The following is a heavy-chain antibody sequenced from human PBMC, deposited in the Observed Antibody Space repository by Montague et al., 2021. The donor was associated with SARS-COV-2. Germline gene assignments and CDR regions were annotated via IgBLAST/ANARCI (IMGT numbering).Heavy chain of an antibody. V-gene: IGHV4-34*01. CDR1: SGSFSDYH. J-gene: IGHJ2*01. D-gene: IGHD3-22*01. CDR3: ARGAPTITMIVVVFTGAGWYFDL. Sequence: SETLSLTCAVYSGSFSDYHWTWIRQPPGKGLEWIGEINHNGSINYNPSLKSRVSISVDTSKNQFSLKLTSVTAADTAVYYCARGAPTITMIVVVFTGAGWYFDLWGRGTLVTVSS. CDR2: INHNGSI.